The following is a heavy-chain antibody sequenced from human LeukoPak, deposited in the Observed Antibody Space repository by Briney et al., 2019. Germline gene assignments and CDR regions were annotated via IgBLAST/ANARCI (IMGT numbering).Heavy chain of an antibody. CDR3: ARGGGSSSWHYYYYYMDV. J-gene: IGHJ6*03. V-gene: IGHV3-23*01. CDR2: ISGGGGST. D-gene: IGHD6-13*01. CDR1: GFTFSSYA. Sequence: GVSLRLSCAASGFTFSSYAMSWVRQAPGKGLEWVSTISGGGGSTYYADSVKGRFTISRDNSKNTLYLQMNSLRAGDTAVYYCARGGGSSSWHYYYYYMDVWGKGTTVTVSS.